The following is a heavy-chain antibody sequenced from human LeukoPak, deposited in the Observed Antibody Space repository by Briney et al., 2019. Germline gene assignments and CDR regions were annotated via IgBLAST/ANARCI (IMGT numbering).Heavy chain of an antibody. CDR1: GFTFSSYG. CDR2: ISYNGNDK. Sequence: GRSLRLSCAASGFTFSSYGMHWVRQAPGKGLEWVAVISYNGNDKYYADSVKGRFTISRDNSKNTLYLQMSILRADDTAVYYCARDLSAGAADYHFAYWGQGTLVIVSS. V-gene: IGHV3-30*19. D-gene: IGHD6-13*01. CDR3: ARDLSAGAADYHFAY. J-gene: IGHJ4*02.